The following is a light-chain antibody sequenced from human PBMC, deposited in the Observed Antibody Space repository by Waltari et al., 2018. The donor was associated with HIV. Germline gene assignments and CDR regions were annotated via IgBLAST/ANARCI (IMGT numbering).Light chain of an antibody. CDR3: GTWDGSLNVWV. J-gene: IGLJ3*02. CDR1: RSTIGNNF. Sequence: QSVLTQPPSVSAASGQKATISCSGSRSTIGNNFVSWYQQLPGIAPKLLIYDNTKRPSGNPDRFSGSKSGTSATLAITGLQTGDEADYYCGTWDGSLNVWVFGGGTKVTV. CDR2: DNT. V-gene: IGLV1-51*01.